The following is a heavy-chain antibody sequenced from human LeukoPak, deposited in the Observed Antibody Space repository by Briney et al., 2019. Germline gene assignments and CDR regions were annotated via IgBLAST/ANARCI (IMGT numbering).Heavy chain of an antibody. D-gene: IGHD3-16*01. CDR2: INPNSGGT. V-gene: IGHV1-2*02. Sequence: ASVKVSCKPSGYTFTGYYMHWVRQAPGQGLEWMGWINPNSGGTNYAQKFQGRVTMTRDTSISTAYMELSRLRSDDTAVYSCARASKSYGPWYFDLWGRGTLVTVSS. J-gene: IGHJ2*01. CDR3: ARASKSYGPWYFDL. CDR1: GYTFTGYY.